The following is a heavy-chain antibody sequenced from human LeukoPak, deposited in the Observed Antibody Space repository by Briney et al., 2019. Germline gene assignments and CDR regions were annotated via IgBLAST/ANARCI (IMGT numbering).Heavy chain of an antibody. Sequence: KPSETLSLTCTVSGGSISSYYWSWIRQPPGKGLEWIRYIYYSGSTNYNPSLKSRVTISVDTSKNQFSLKLSSVTAADTAVYYCARGEQWLVPYYFDYWGQGTLVTVSS. V-gene: IGHV4-59*01. J-gene: IGHJ4*02. CDR3: ARGEQWLVPYYFDY. D-gene: IGHD6-19*01. CDR1: GGSISSYY. CDR2: IYYSGST.